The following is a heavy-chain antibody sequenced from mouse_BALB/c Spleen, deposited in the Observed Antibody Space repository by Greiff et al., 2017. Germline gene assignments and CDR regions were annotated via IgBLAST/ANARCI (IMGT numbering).Heavy chain of an antibody. J-gene: IGHJ4*01. CDR2: ISTYYGDA. CDR1: GYTFTDYA. V-gene: IGHV1S137*01. D-gene: IGHD2-2*01. CDR3: AIDGYDGAMDY. Sequence: QVQLQQSGAELVRPGVSVKISCKGSGYTFTDYAMHWVKQSHAQGLEWIGVISTYYGDASYNQKFKGKATMTVDKSSSTAYMELARLTSEDSAIYYCAIDGYDGAMDYWGQGTSVTVSS.